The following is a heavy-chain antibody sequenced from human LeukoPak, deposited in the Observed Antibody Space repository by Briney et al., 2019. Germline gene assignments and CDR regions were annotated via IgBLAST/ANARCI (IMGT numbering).Heavy chain of an antibody. V-gene: IGHV3-21*01. Sequence: PGGSLRLSCAASGFTFSSYSMNWVRQAPGKGLDGVSSISSSSSYTYYADSVKGRFTISRDNAKNSLYLQMNSLRAEDTAVYYCARAGYGGSPFGYWGQGTLVTVSS. CDR1: GFTFSSYS. CDR3: ARAGYGGSPFGY. J-gene: IGHJ4*02. D-gene: IGHD4-23*01. CDR2: ISSSSSYT.